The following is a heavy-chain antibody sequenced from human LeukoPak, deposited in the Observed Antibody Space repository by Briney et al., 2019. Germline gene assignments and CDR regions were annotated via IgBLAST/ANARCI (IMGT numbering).Heavy chain of an antibody. CDR1: GGTFSSYA. V-gene: IGHV1-69*13. Sequence: SVKVSCKACGGTFSSYAIIWVRQAPGQGLEWMGGIIPIFGTANYAQKLQGRVTITAHESRSTAYMELSSLRSEDTAVYYCARDAIRYCSGGSCYSGYFDYWGQGTLVTVSS. D-gene: IGHD2-15*01. J-gene: IGHJ4*02. CDR3: ARDAIRYCSGGSCYSGYFDY. CDR2: IIPIFGTA.